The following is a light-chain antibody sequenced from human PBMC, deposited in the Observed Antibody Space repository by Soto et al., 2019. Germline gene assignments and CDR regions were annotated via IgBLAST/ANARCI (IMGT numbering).Light chain of an antibody. CDR3: QQYYSYRT. V-gene: IGKV1-8*01. CDR2: AAS. J-gene: IGKJ1*01. Sequence: AIRMTQSPSSFSASTGDRVTITCRASQGISSYLAWYQQKPRKAPKLLIYAASTLQSGVPSRFSGNGPGTDFTLTISCLQSEDFATYYCQQYYSYRTFGQGTKVDIK. CDR1: QGISSY.